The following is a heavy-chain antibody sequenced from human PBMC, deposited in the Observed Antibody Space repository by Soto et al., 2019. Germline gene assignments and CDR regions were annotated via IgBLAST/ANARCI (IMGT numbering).Heavy chain of an antibody. D-gene: IGHD1-26*01. Sequence: QVQLVESGGGVVQPGRSLRPSCAASGFTFSSYGMHWVRQAPGKGLEWVAVISYDGSNKEYADSVKGRFTISRDNSKNTLYLQMNSLRAEDTAVYYCAKVGHRGSYTGWFDPWGQGTLVTVSS. J-gene: IGHJ5*02. CDR1: GFTFSSYG. CDR2: ISYDGSNK. V-gene: IGHV3-30*18. CDR3: AKVGHRGSYTGWFDP.